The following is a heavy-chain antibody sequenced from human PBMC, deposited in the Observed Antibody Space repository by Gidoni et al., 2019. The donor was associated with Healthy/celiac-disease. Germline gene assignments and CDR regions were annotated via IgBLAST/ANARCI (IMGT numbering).Heavy chain of an antibody. V-gene: IGHV1-3*01. CDR2: INAGKGNT. J-gene: IGHJ3*02. CDR3: ARDWEYGGAFDI. Sequence: QVQLVQSGAEVQKPGASVKVSCKASGYTFTSYAMHWVRQAPGQRREWMGWINAGKGNTKNSQKFQGRVTITRDTSASTAYMELSRLRSEDTAVYYCARDWEYGGAFDIWGQGTMVTVSS. D-gene: IGHD1-26*01. CDR1: GYTFTSYA.